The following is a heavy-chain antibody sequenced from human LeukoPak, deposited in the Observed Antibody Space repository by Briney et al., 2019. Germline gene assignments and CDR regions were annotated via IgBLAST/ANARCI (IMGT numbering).Heavy chain of an antibody. CDR1: GGSISSSNW. CDR2: IYHSGST. J-gene: IGHJ4*02. D-gene: IGHD3-10*01. Sequence: SETLSLTCAVSGGSISSSNWWSWVRQPPGKGLEWIGEIYHSGSTNYNPSLKSRVTISVDKSRNQFSLKLSSVTAADTAVYYCARGPRRRYYYDSGSSRLDYWGQGTLVTVSS. CDR3: ARGPRRRYYYDSGSSRLDY. V-gene: IGHV4-4*02.